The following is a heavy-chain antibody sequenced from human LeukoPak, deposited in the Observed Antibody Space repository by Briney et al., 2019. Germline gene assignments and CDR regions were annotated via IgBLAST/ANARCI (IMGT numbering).Heavy chain of an antibody. V-gene: IGHV1-18*01. Sequence: ASVKVSCKASGYTFTSYGISWVRQAPGQGLEWMGWISAYNGNTNYAQKLQGRVTMTTDTSTSTAYMELRSLRSDDTAVYYCARGVTGTTRGNWFDPWGQGTLVTVSS. CDR1: GYTFTSYG. CDR3: ARGVTGTTRGNWFDP. D-gene: IGHD1-20*01. CDR2: ISAYNGNT. J-gene: IGHJ5*02.